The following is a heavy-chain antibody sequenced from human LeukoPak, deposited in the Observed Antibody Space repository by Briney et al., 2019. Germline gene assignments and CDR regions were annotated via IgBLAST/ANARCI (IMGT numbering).Heavy chain of an antibody. J-gene: IGHJ5*02. D-gene: IGHD3-10*01. CDR2: VYYTGST. V-gene: IGHV4-39*01. Sequence: PSDTLSLTCSVSGPSVTSGGFYWGWLRQPPGKGLEWIATVYYTGSTYYNPSLKSRVTISIDTSKNQFSLSLRSLIAADTAVYYCARHSGSGSLSRPFDPWGQGTLVTVSS. CDR1: GPSVTSGGFY. CDR3: ARHSGSGSLSRPFDP.